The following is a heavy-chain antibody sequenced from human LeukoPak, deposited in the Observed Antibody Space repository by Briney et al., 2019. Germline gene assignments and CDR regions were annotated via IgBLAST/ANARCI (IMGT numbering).Heavy chain of an antibody. CDR1: GYSISSGYY. CDR2: IYHSGST. D-gene: IGHD4-23*01. Sequence: SETLSLTCTVSGYSISSGYYWGWIRQPPGKGLEWIGSIYHSGSTYYKPSLKSRVTISVDTSKNQCALKLSSVTAADTPVYYCARTKGLRWGDDAFDSWGQGTMGTVSA. V-gene: IGHV4-38-2*02. J-gene: IGHJ3*02. CDR3: ARTKGLRWGDDAFDS.